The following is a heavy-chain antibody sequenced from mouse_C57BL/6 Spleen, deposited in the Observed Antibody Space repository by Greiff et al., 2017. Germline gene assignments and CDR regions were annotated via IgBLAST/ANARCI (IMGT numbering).Heavy chain of an antibody. J-gene: IGHJ2*01. CDR3: ARRDTTVAFDY. V-gene: IGHV1-52*01. D-gene: IGHD1-1*01. Sequence: QVQLKQPGAELVRPGSSVKLSCKASGYTFTSYWMHWVKQRPIQGLEWIGNIDPSDSETHYNQKFKDKATLTVDKSSSTAYMQLSSLTSEDSAVYYCARRDTTVAFDYWGQGTTLTVSS. CDR1: GYTFTSYW. CDR2: IDPSDSET.